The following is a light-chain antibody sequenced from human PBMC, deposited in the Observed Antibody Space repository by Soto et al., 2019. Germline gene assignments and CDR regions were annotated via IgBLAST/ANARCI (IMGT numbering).Light chain of an antibody. V-gene: IGLV2-14*01. J-gene: IGLJ2*01. CDR3: SSYTTSSTRV. CDR2: EVS. CDR1: SSDVGGYNY. Sequence: QPASVSGSPGQSITISCTGTSSDVGGYNYVSWHQQLPGKAPKLMIYEVSLRPSGVSNRFSGSKSGNTASLTISGLQAEDEADYYCSSYTTSSTRVFGGGTQLTVL.